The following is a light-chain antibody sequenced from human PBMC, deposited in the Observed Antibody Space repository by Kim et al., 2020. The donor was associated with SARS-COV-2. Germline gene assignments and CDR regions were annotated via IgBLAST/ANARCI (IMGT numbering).Light chain of an antibody. Sequence: VSPVETATLPCRAGQSISSNLAWYQQKPGQAPRLLIYDASARATGIPARFSGSGSGTEFTLTIDSLQSEDFAVYYCQQYHNWPLTFGGGTKVDIK. CDR1: QSISSN. CDR2: DAS. J-gene: IGKJ4*01. V-gene: IGKV3-15*01. CDR3: QQYHNWPLT.